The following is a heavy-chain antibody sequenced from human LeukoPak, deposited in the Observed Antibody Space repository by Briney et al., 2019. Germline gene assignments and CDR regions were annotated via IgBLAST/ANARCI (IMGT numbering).Heavy chain of an antibody. J-gene: IGHJ4*02. CDR2: ITSKTDGETA. D-gene: IGHD3-10*01. V-gene: IGHV3-15*01. Sequence: PGGSLRLSCVASGFTFSNAWMTWVRQAPGRGVEWVGRITSKTDGETALYAAPVKGRLTISRDDSQNTLYLQMNSLKIEDTAVYYCTLYDSGKIDYWGQGALVTVSS. CDR1: GFTFSNAW. CDR3: TLYDSGKIDY.